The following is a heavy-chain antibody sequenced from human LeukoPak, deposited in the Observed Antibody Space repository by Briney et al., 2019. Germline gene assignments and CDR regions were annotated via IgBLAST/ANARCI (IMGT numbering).Heavy chain of an antibody. D-gene: IGHD3-3*01. Sequence: GASVKVSCKASGGTFSSYAISWVRQAPGQGLEWMGGIIPIFGTANYAQKFQGRVTITTDESTSTAYMELSSLRSEDTAVYYCATAEYDFWSGPSGYMDVWGKGTTVTVSS. J-gene: IGHJ6*03. CDR3: ATAEYDFWSGPSGYMDV. V-gene: IGHV1-69*05. CDR1: GGTFSSYA. CDR2: IIPIFGTA.